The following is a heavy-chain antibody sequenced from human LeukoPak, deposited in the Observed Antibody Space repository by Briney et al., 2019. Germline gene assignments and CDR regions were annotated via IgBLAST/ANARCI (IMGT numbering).Heavy chain of an antibody. D-gene: IGHD1-1*01. CDR3: ARDFLGTYYYYYMDV. CDR2: ISSSSSYI. J-gene: IGHJ6*03. CDR1: GFTFSSYS. V-gene: IGHV3-21*01. Sequence: PGGSLRLSCAASGFTFSSYSMNWVRQAPGKGLEWVSSISSSSSYIYYADSVKGRFTISRDNAKISLYLQMNSLRAEDTAVYYCARDFLGTYYYYYMDVWGKGTTVTVSS.